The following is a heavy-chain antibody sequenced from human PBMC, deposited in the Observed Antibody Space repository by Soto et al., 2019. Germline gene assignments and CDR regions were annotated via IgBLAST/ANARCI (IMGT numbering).Heavy chain of an antibody. CDR2: INAGNGNT. V-gene: IGHV1-3*01. D-gene: IGHD2-15*01. Sequence: ASVKASCKASGYTFTSYAMHWVRQAPGQRLEWMGWINAGNGNTKYAQNIQGRVTMTTDTSTSTAYMELSSLRSEDTAVYYCARGLLVVVAATWFDPWGQGTLVTVSS. J-gene: IGHJ5*02. CDR1: GYTFTSYA. CDR3: ARGLLVVVAATWFDP.